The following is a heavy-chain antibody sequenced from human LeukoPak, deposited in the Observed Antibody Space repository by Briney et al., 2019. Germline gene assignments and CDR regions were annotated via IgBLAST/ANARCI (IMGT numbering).Heavy chain of an antibody. CDR3: ARDSSSWYRIFFDI. J-gene: IGHJ3*02. Sequence: GRSLRLSCAASGFTFDDYAMHWVRQAPGKGLEWVSGISWNSGSIGYADSVKGRFTISRDNAKNTLYLQMNSLRAEDTAVYYCARDSSSWYRIFFDIWGQGTMVTVSS. D-gene: IGHD6-13*01. V-gene: IGHV3-9*01. CDR1: GFTFDDYA. CDR2: ISWNSGSI.